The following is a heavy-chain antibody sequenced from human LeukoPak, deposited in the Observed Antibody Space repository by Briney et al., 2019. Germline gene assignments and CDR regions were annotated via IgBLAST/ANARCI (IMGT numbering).Heavy chain of an antibody. J-gene: IGHJ5*02. V-gene: IGHV1-18*01. CDR2: ISAYYGKT. Sequence: ASVHVSCQASGYTLTSYGISWVGQAPGQGLEWIGWISAYYGKTNYAQKLQGGVTMTPDTSTITDYMELRSLRSDDTAVYYCAREQVRVYASSPLDPGGQGTLVTVSS. CDR3: AREQVRVYASSPLDP. D-gene: IGHD2-8*01. CDR1: GYTLTSYG.